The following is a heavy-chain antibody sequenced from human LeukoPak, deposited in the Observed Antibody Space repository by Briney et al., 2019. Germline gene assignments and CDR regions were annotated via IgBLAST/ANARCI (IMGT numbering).Heavy chain of an antibody. CDR1: GFTFSSYA. CDR2: ISGSGGST. Sequence: GGSLRLSCAAPGFTFSSYAMSWVRQAPGKGLEWVSAISGSGGSTYYADSVKGRFTISRDNSKNTLYLQMNSLRAEDTAVYYCAAVGRDGYNFNYWGQGTLVTVSS. V-gene: IGHV3-23*01. CDR3: AAVGRDGYNFNY. J-gene: IGHJ4*02. D-gene: IGHD5-24*01.